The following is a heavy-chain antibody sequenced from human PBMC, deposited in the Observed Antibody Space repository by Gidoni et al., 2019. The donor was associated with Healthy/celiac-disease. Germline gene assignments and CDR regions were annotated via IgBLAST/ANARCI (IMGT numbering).Heavy chain of an antibody. Sequence: QVQLQQWGAGLLKPSETLSLTCAVYGGSFSGYYWSWIRQPPGKGLEWIGEINHSGSTNYNPSIKSRVTISVDTSKNQCSLKLSSVTAADTAVYYCARGPFDYWGQGTLVTVSS. CDR3: ARGPFDY. CDR2: INHSGST. J-gene: IGHJ4*02. V-gene: IGHV4-34*01. CDR1: GGSFSGYY.